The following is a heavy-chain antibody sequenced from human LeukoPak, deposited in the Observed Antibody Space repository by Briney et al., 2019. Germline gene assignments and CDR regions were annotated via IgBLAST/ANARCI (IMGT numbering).Heavy chain of an antibody. Sequence: GGSLRLSCAASKFSFTSYWMHWVRQAPGKGLVWVSRINPDGSRTNYADSVEGRFTISRDNAKNTLYLQMNSLRAEDTAVYYCGTRENWGQGTLVTV. J-gene: IGHJ4*02. V-gene: IGHV3-74*01. CDR1: KFSFTSYW. CDR3: GTREN. CDR2: INPDGSRT. D-gene: IGHD5-24*01.